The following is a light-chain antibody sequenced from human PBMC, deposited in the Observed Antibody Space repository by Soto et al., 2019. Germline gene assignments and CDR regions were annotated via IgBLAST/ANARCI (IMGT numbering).Light chain of an antibody. J-gene: IGKJ1*01. CDR3: QQYNNWPKM. Sequence: EIVMTQSPATLSVSPGERATLSCRASQSVSGNLAWYQQKPGQAPRLLIYRASTRATGILARFSGTGSGTEFTLTISSLQSEDFAVYYCQQYNNWPKMFGQGTKVEIK. V-gene: IGKV3-15*01. CDR1: QSVSGN. CDR2: RAS.